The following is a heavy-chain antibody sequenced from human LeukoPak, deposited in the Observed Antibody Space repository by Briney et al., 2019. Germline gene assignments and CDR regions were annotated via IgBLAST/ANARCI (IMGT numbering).Heavy chain of an antibody. CDR1: GGSISSGGYY. CDR3: ASSSSEGAFDI. Sequence: SETLSLTCTVSGGSISSGGYYWSWIRQPPGKGLEWIGYIYHSGSTYYNPSLKSRVTISVDRSKNQFSLKLSSVTAADTAVYYCASSSSEGAFDIWGQGTMVTVSS. V-gene: IGHV4-30-2*01. D-gene: IGHD2-2*01. CDR2: IYHSGST. J-gene: IGHJ3*02.